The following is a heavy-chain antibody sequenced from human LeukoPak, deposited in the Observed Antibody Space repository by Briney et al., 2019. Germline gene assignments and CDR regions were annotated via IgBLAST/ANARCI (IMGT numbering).Heavy chain of an antibody. J-gene: IGHJ4*02. V-gene: IGHV4-4*07. D-gene: IGHD1-26*01. CDR3: AREGVGARHLDY. CDR1: GGSMSSYF. CDR2: ISPSGST. Sequence: PSETLSLTCTVSGGSMSSYFWTWIRQPAGKGLEWIGRISPSGSTNFNASLKSRVTMSVDTSKSQFSLNLSSVTAADTAVYTCAREGVGARHLDYWGQGTLVTVSS.